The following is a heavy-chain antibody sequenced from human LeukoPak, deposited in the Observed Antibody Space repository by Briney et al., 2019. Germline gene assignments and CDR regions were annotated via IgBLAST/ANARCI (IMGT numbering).Heavy chain of an antibody. CDR2: IYTSGST. D-gene: IGHD1-26*01. Sequence: SETLSLTCTVSGGAISSYYWSWIRQPAGKGLEWIWRIYTSGSTNYNASLKSRVSMSVDTSKNQFSLKLSSVTAADTAVFYCARENSGSYREFDYWGRGTLVTVSS. CDR1: GGAISSYY. CDR3: ARENSGSYREFDY. J-gene: IGHJ4*02. V-gene: IGHV4-4*07.